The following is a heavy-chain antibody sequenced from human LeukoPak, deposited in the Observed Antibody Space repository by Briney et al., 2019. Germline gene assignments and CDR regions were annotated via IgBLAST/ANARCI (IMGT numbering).Heavy chain of an antibody. Sequence: PGGSLRLSCAASGFTFSSYAMHWVRQAPGKGLEGVAVISYDGSNKYYADSVKGRFTISRDNSKNTLYLQMNSLRAEDTAVYYCARVKLGASPFSFDYWGQGTLVTVSS. D-gene: IGHD3-10*01. J-gene: IGHJ4*02. CDR3: ARVKLGASPFSFDY. CDR2: ISYDGSNK. V-gene: IGHV3-30*04. CDR1: GFTFSSYA.